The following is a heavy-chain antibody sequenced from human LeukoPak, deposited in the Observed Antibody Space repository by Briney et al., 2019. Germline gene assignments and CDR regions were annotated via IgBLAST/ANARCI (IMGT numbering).Heavy chain of an antibody. CDR1: GFTFSSYE. Sequence: GGSLRLSCAASGFTFSSYEMNWVRQAPGKGLEWVSSISSSSSYIYYADSVKGRFTISRDNAKNSLYLQMNSLRAEDTAVYYCATVVAPTRYYFDYWGQGTLVTVSS. V-gene: IGHV3-21*01. J-gene: IGHJ4*02. D-gene: IGHD4-23*01. CDR3: ATVVAPTRYYFDY. CDR2: ISSSSSYI.